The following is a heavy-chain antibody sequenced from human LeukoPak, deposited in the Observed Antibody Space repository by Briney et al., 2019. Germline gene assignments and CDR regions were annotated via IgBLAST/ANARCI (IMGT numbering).Heavy chain of an antibody. Sequence: GGSLRLPCAASGFTFSSYGMDWVRQAPGKGREWVAYIQYDGSNEQYADSVKGRFSISRDSSKNILYLQMNSLRAEDTAVYYCAKDRCSNGIGCYYYYMDVWGKGTTVTISS. D-gene: IGHD2-8*01. CDR1: GFTFSSYG. J-gene: IGHJ6*03. CDR3: AKDRCSNGIGCYYYYMDV. CDR2: IQYDGSNE. V-gene: IGHV3-30*02.